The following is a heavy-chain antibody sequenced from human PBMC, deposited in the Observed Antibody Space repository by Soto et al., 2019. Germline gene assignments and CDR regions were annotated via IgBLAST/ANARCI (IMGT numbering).Heavy chain of an antibody. CDR2: ISSSGYI. Sequence: NPGGSLRLSCAASGFNFNSYTINWVRQAPGKRLEWLSSISSSGYIFSTDSVRGRFTISRDNAKNSVYLQINSLRAEDTAVYFCERDCSGGSCYRGMDVWGQGTTVTVSS. D-gene: IGHD2-15*01. CDR1: GFNFNSYT. CDR3: ERDCSGGSCYRGMDV. V-gene: IGHV3-21*01. J-gene: IGHJ6*02.